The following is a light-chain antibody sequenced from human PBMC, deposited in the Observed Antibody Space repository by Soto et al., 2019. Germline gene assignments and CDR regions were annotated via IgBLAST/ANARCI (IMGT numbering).Light chain of an antibody. V-gene: IGLV4-69*01. J-gene: IGLJ2*01. CDR3: QTWDTGIVV. CDR1: SGHSSYA. Sequence: QSVLTQSPSASASLGASVKLTCTLISGHSSYAIAWHQQQPEKGPRYLMKLNSDGSHSKGDGIPDRFSGSSSGAERYLTISSLQSEDEADYYCQTWDTGIVVFGGGTKVTVL. CDR2: LNSDGSH.